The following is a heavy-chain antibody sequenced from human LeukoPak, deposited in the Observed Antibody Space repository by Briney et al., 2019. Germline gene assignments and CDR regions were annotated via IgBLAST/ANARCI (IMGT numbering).Heavy chain of an antibody. Sequence: PGGSLRLSCAASGFTFSSYSMNWVRQAPGKGLEWVSSISSSSSYIYYADSVKGRFTISRDNAKNSLYLQMNSLRAEDTAVYYCARDSFTAVAGSLDYWGQGTLVTVSS. D-gene: IGHD6-19*01. V-gene: IGHV3-21*01. CDR1: GFTFSSYS. J-gene: IGHJ4*02. CDR2: ISSSSSYI. CDR3: ARDSFTAVAGSLDY.